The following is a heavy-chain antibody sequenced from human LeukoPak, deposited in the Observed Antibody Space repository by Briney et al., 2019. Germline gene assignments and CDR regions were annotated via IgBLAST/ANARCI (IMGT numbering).Heavy chain of an antibody. J-gene: IGHJ4*02. CDR1: GGSISSSSYY. D-gene: IGHD6-19*01. Sequence: SETLSLTCTVSGGSISSSSYYWGWIRQPPGKGLEWIGSIYYSGSTYYNPSLKSRVTISVDTSKNQFSLKLSSVTAADTAAYYCARTRAVAGTDFDYWGQGTLVTVSS. V-gene: IGHV4-39*01. CDR2: IYYSGST. CDR3: ARTRAVAGTDFDY.